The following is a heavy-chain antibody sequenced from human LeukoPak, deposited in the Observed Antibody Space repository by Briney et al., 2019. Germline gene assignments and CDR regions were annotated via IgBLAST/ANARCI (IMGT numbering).Heavy chain of an antibody. D-gene: IGHD6-19*01. CDR1: GFAFSDYY. V-gene: IGHV3-11*01. CDR3: AKGAQQWLPQTYFDY. J-gene: IGHJ4*01. CDR2: ISSSGSSI. Sequence: SGGSLRLSCAASGFAFSDYYMTWIRQAPGKGLEWVSSISSSGSSIYYAPSLKGRFTISRDTAKNSLSLLMNSLRAEDTAVYYCAKGAQQWLPQTYFDYWGHGALVTVSS.